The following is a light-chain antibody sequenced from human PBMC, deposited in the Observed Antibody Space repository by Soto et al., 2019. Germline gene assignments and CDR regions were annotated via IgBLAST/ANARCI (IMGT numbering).Light chain of an antibody. CDR1: QDITNY. V-gene: IGKV1-33*01. J-gene: IGKJ5*01. CDR3: QQYDNLPLT. CDR2: DAS. Sequence: DIQMTQPPSSLSASVGDRVTITCQASQDITNYLNWYQQKPGKTPKLLIYDASNLGAGVLSRFSGSGSGKDFTFTISSLHPEDIATYYGQQYDNLPLTFGQGTRLEIK.